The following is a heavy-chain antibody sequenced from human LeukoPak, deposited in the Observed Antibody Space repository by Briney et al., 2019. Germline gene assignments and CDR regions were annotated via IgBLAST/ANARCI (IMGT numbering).Heavy chain of an antibody. CDR3: AKGAGPPWFDP. Sequence: SETLSLTCTVSGGSISSSSYYWGWIRQPPGKGLEWIGSIYYSGSTYYNPSLTSRVTISVDTSKNQFSMKLSSVTAADTAVYYCAKGAGPPWFDPWGQGTLVTVSS. D-gene: IGHD6-19*01. V-gene: IGHV4-39*07. CDR1: GGSISSSSYY. J-gene: IGHJ5*02. CDR2: IYYSGST.